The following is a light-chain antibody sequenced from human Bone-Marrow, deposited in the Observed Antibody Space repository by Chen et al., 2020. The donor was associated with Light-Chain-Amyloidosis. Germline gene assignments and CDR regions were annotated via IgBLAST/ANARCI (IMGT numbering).Light chain of an antibody. V-gene: IGLV1-47*01. J-gene: IGLJ3*02. Sequence: QSALTQPRSVSGTPGQRITISCSGSRSNIGINHVYWYQQLPGTAPKLFMYKSDQRPSGVPDRFAGSKSGGSASLASSGLRSEDEADYYCAAWDDRLNGWVFGGGTKLTVL. CDR3: AAWDDRLNGWV. CDR2: KSD. CDR1: RSNIGINH.